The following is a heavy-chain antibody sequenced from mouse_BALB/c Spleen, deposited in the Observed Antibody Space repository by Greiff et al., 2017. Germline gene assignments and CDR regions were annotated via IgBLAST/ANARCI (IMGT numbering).Heavy chain of an antibody. V-gene: IGHV1-63*02. D-gene: IGHD2-12*01. CDR1: GYTFTNYW. Sequence: VQGVESGAELVRPGTSVKISCKASGYTFTNYWLGWVKQRPGHGLEWIGDIYPGGGYTNYNEKFKGKATLTADTSSSTAYMQLSSLTSEDSAVYFCARYRDYFDYWGQGTTLTVSS. J-gene: IGHJ2*01. CDR3: ARYRDYFDY. CDR2: IYPGGGYT.